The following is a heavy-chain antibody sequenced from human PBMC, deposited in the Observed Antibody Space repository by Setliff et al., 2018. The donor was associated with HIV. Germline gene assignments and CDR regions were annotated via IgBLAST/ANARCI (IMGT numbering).Heavy chain of an antibody. CDR1: GGSISSHY. V-gene: IGHV4-59*11. J-gene: IGHJ5*02. CDR2: IYYSGST. Sequence: SETLSLTCTVSGGSISSHYWSWIRQPPGKGLEWIGYIYYSGSTNYNPSLKSRVTISVDTSKNQFSLKLSSVTAADTAVYYCAREAPSEPTRYYNFWSGYPDWFDPWGPGTLVTVSS. D-gene: IGHD3-3*01. CDR3: AREAPSEPTRYYNFWSGYPDWFDP.